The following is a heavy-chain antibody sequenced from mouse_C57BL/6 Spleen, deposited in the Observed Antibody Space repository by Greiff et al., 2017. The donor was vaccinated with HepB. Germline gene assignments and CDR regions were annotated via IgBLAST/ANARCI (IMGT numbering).Heavy chain of an antibody. CDR3: AREGNFFAY. J-gene: IGHJ3*01. Sequence: VKLMESGPELVKPGASVKISCKASGYAFSSSWMNWVKQRPGKGLEWIGRIYPGDGDTNYNGKFKGKATLTADKSSSTAYMQLSSLTSEDSAVYVCAREGNFFAYWGQGTLVTVSA. D-gene: IGHD2-1*01. CDR1: GYAFSSSW. CDR2: IYPGDGDT. V-gene: IGHV1-82*01.